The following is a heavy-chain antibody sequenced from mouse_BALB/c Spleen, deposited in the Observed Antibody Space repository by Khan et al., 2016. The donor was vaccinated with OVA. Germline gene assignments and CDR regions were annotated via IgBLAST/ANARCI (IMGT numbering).Heavy chain of an antibody. Sequence: VQLKQSGPELVKPGASVKIPCKASGYAFTDYNMDWVKQSHGKSLEWIGDITPNNGGTIYNQNFKGKATLTVDKSSNTAYMELRSLTYEDTAVYYCARGGFGSPFAYWGQGTLVTVSA. CDR3: ARGGFGSPFAY. CDR1: GYAFTDYN. J-gene: IGHJ3*01. D-gene: IGHD1-1*01. CDR2: ITPNNGGT. V-gene: IGHV1-18*01.